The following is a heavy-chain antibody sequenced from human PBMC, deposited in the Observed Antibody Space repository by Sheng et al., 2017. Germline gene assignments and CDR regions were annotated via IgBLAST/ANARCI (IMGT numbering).Heavy chain of an antibody. Sequence: QVQLQESGPGLVKAPRRPLSLICTVSGGSINSHYWNWIRQATGRDRNGLGLSLTVGAPITTPPPRASSHHIIDTSKNQFSLKVTSVTAADTAVYFCARSGTRDPALFDYWGQGTLVTVSS. J-gene: IGHJ4*02. CDR1: GGSINSHY. D-gene: IGHD1-26*01. V-gene: IGHV4-59*11. CDR3: ARSGTRDPALFDY. CDR2: SLTVGAP.